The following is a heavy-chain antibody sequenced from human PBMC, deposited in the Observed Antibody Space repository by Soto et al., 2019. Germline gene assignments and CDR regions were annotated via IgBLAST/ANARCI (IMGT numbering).Heavy chain of an antibody. Sequence: GGSLRLSCTASGFSFSDHYMDWVRQAPGKGLEWVGRIRKEVNGYTTEDAASGRGRFTISRDDSNNSLYLQMNGLNTEDTDVYYCARLLPESSSYYFDPWRQGTLVTVSS. CDR2: IRKEVNGYTT. CDR1: GFSFSDHY. J-gene: IGHJ4*02. V-gene: IGHV3-72*01. CDR3: ARLLPESSSYYFDP. D-gene: IGHD3-22*01.